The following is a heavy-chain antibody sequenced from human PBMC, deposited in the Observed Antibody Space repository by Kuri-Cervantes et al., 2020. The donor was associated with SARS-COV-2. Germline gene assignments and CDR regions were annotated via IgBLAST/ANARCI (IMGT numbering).Heavy chain of an antibody. V-gene: IGHV1-18*01. J-gene: IGHJ4*02. D-gene: IGHD3-10*01. CDR2: ITAYNGNT. CDR1: GYTFTSYG. Sequence: ASVKVSCKASGYTFTSYGISWVRQAPGQGLEWMGWITAYNGNTHYAQKFQGRVTMTTDTSTTTAYLELRGLRSDDTAVYYCARDGEELGVIIGDYFDYWGQGTLVTVSS. CDR3: ARDGEELGVIIGDYFDY.